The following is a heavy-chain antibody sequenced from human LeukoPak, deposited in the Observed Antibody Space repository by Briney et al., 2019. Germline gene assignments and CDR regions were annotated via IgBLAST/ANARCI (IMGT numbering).Heavy chain of an antibody. CDR1: GGSFSSYY. J-gene: IGHJ4*02. CDR2: IYNSGITNYNT. CDR3: ARAIWYGSGTTAFDY. Sequence: SETLSLTCTVSGGSFSSYYWNWIRQPAAKGLEGIGRIYNSGITNYNTNYNPSLSSRVTMSVDTSKNQFSLKLNSVTAADTAVYYCARAIWYGSGTTAFDYWGPGTLVTVSS. V-gene: IGHV4-4*07. D-gene: IGHD3-10*01.